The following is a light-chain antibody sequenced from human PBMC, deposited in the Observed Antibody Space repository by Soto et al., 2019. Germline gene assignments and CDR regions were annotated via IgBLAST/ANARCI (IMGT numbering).Light chain of an antibody. CDR3: QQYGNSPIT. CDR1: QTVSSY. Sequence: DIQMTQSPSSLSASVGDRVNITCRASQTVSSYLNWYQQKPGTVPKLLIYGTSSRATGIPDRFSGSGSGTDFTLTISRLEPEDFAVYYCQQYGNSPITFGQGTRLEI. V-gene: IGKV1-39*01. J-gene: IGKJ5*01. CDR2: GTS.